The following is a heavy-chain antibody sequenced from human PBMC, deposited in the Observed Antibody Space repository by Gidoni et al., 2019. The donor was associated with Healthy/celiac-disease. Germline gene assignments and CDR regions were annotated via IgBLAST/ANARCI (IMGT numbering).Heavy chain of an antibody. CDR2: IYYSGST. Sequence: QLQLPESGPGLVKPSATLSPTCTVPRGSISSSSYYWGWIRQPPGKGLEWIGSIYYSGSTYYNPSLKSRVTISVDTSKNQFSLKLSSVTAADTAVYYCARHLYDLYCGGDCYGAFDIWGQGTMVTVSS. J-gene: IGHJ3*02. V-gene: IGHV4-39*01. CDR1: RGSISSSSYY. CDR3: ARHLYDLYCGGDCYGAFDI. D-gene: IGHD2-21*02.